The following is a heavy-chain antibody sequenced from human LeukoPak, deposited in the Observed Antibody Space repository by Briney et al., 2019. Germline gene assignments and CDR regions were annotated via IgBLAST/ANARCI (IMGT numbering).Heavy chain of an antibody. CDR3: ASVPAAAHRGYFDF. Sequence: PSQTLSLTCAVSGGSVTSGAYSWTWIRQPPRKGLEWIGYFYHSGSTYYNPSLKSRVTISVDRSKNQFSLKLGSVTAADTAVYYCASVPAAAHRGYFDFWGQGTLVTVSS. CDR1: GGSVTSGAYS. D-gene: IGHD6-13*01. J-gene: IGHJ4*02. CDR2: FYHSGST. V-gene: IGHV4-30-2*01.